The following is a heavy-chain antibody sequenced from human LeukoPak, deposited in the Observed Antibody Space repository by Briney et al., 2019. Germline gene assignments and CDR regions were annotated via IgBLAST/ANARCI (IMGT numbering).Heavy chain of an antibody. Sequence: GGSLRLSCAASGFTFSSYAMHWVRQAPGKGLEWVAVISYDGSNKYHADSVKGRFTISRDNSKNTLYLQMNSLRAEDTAVYYCARDDGVRLDYWGQGTLVTVSS. CDR2: ISYDGSNK. V-gene: IGHV3-30*04. D-gene: IGHD2-21*01. CDR3: ARDDGVRLDY. J-gene: IGHJ4*02. CDR1: GFTFSSYA.